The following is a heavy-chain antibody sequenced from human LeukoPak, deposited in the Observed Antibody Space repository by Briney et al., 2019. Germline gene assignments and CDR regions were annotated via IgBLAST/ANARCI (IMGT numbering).Heavy chain of an antibody. V-gene: IGHV3-23*01. CDR3: AKGLGTISLVTPLGY. D-gene: IGHD4-23*01. Sequence: GGSLRLSCAASGFTFSIYAMNWVRQAPGKGLEWVSVISANAGGTYYADSVKGRFAISRDNSKNTLYLQVDSLRAEDTAVYYCAKGLGTISLVTPLGYWGQGTLVTVSS. CDR2: ISANAGGT. J-gene: IGHJ4*02. CDR1: GFTFSIYA.